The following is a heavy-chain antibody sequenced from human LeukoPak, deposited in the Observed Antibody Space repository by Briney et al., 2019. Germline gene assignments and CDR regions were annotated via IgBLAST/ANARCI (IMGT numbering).Heavy chain of an antibody. V-gene: IGHV3-33*01. CDR1: GFIFSNDA. J-gene: IGHJ6*02. Sequence: QPGRSLRLSCAASGFIFSNDAMHWVRQAPGKGLEWVAFIWFDGSNKHYADSVKGRFTISRDNSEDTLYLQMNSLRAEDTAVYYCARRDFGGGSGSYSTRDYYYYYGLDVWGQGTTVTVSS. D-gene: IGHD3-10*01. CDR2: IWFDGSNK. CDR3: ARRDFGGGSGSYSTRDYYYYYGLDV.